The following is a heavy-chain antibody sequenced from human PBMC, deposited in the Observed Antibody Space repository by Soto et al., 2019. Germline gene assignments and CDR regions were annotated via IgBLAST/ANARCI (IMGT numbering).Heavy chain of an antibody. CDR2: INQDGSEK. V-gene: IGHV3-7*01. J-gene: IGHJ4*02. Sequence: GGSLRLSCAASGFTFSSYVMSWVRQAPGKGLEWVANINQDGSEKYYVDSVKGRFTISRDNAKNSVYLQMNSLRAGDTAVYYCARGRAWYGDYLWYFDYWGQGTLVTVSS. D-gene: IGHD4-17*01. CDR1: GFTFSSYV. CDR3: ARGRAWYGDYLWYFDY.